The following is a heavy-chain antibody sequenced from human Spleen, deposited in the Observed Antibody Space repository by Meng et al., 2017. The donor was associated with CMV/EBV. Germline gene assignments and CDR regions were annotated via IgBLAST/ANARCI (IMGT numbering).Heavy chain of an antibody. CDR3: ARSHYYASGSLDY. V-gene: IGHV4-34*01. Sequence: CAVYGGSFSCYYWSWIRQPPGKGLEWIGEINHSGSTNYNPSLKSRVTISVDTSKNQFSLKLSSVTAADTAVYYCARSHYYASGSLDYWGQGTLVTVSS. CDR2: INHSGST. J-gene: IGHJ4*02. CDR1: GGSFSCYY. D-gene: IGHD3-10*01.